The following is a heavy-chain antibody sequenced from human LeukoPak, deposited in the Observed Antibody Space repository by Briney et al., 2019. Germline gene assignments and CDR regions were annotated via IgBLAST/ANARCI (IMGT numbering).Heavy chain of an antibody. Sequence: GGSLRLSCAASGFTLSSYWMSWVRQAPGKGLEWVANIKQDGSENYFVDSVKSRFTISRDNAKNSLYLQMNSLRAEDTAVYYCARDPGSTGGRGFDYWGQGTLVTVSS. CDR2: IKQDGSEN. CDR3: ARDPGSTGGRGFDY. D-gene: IGHD1-7*01. J-gene: IGHJ4*02. V-gene: IGHV3-7*01. CDR1: GFTLSSYW.